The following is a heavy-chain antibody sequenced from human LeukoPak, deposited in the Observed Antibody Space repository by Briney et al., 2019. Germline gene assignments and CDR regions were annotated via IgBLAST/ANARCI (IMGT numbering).Heavy chain of an antibody. V-gene: IGHV1-8*03. Sequence: ASVKVSCKASGYTFTSYGISWVRQAPGQGLEWMGWMNPNSGNTGYAQKFQGRVTITRNTSISTAYMELSSLRSEDTAVYYCARPESSGYYYYWGQGTLVTVSS. CDR3: ARPESSGYYYY. D-gene: IGHD3-22*01. J-gene: IGHJ4*02. CDR1: GYTFTSYG. CDR2: MNPNSGNT.